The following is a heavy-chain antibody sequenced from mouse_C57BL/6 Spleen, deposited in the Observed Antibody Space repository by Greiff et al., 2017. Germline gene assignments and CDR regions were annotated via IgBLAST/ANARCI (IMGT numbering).Heavy chain of an antibody. CDR3: ARSPVITTVVAIYYYAMDY. V-gene: IGHV1-50*01. J-gene: IGHJ4*01. CDR1: GYTFTSYW. D-gene: IGHD1-1*01. Sequence: VQLQQPGAELVKPGASVKLSCKASGYTFTSYWMQWVKQRPGQGLEWIGEIDPSDSYTNYNQKFKGKATLTVDTSSSTAYMQLSSLTSEDSAVYYCARSPVITTVVAIYYYAMDYWGQGTSVTVSS. CDR2: IDPSDSYT.